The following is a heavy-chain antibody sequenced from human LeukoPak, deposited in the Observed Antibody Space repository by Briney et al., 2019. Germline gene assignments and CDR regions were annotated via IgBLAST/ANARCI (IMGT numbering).Heavy chain of an antibody. J-gene: IGHJ4*02. V-gene: IGHV4-59*01. CDR1: GGSISSYY. CDR3: ARDRGMAMAGTGFDY. D-gene: IGHD6-19*01. CDR2: IYYSGST. Sequence: PSETLSLTCTVSGGSISSYYWSWIRQPPGKGLEWIGYIYYSGSTNYNPSLKSRLTISVDTSKNQFSLKLSSVTAADTAVYYCARDRGMAMAGTGFDYWGQGTLVTVSS.